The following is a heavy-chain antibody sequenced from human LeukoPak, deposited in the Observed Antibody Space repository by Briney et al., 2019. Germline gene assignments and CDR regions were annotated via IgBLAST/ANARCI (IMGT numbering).Heavy chain of an antibody. J-gene: IGHJ4*02. CDR2: IIPIFGTA. D-gene: IGHD4-17*01. CDR3: AKRPSDYGDYVSYFDY. V-gene: IGHV1-69*05. Sequence: ASVKVSCKASGGTFSSYAISRVRQAPGQGLEWMGGIIPIFGTANYAQKFQGRVTITTDESTSTAYMELSSLRAEDTAVYYCAKRPSDYGDYVSYFDYWGQGTLVTVSS. CDR1: GGTFSSYA.